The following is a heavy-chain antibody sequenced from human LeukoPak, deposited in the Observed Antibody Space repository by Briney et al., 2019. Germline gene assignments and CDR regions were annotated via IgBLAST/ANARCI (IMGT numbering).Heavy chain of an antibody. CDR1: GFTFSSYA. V-gene: IGHV3-23*01. CDR2: ISGSGGST. D-gene: IGHD4-17*01. J-gene: IGHJ4*02. Sequence: AGGSLRLSCAASGFTFSSYAMSWVRQAPGKGLEWVSAISGSGGSTYYADSVKGRFTISRVNSKNTLYLQMNSLRAEDTAVYYCAKLSVTTGGANAYWGQGTLVTVSS. CDR3: AKLSVTTGGANAY.